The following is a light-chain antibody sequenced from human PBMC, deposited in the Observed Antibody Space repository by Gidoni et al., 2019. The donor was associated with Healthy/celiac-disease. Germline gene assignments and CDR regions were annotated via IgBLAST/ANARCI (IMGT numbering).Light chain of an antibody. Sequence: VLTQSPATLSLSPGERATLSCRASQSVRSYLAWYQQKPGQDPRLLIYDASNRATGIPARFSGSGSGTDFTLTISSLEPEDFAVYYCQQRSNWPQYTFGQGTKLEIK. V-gene: IGKV3-11*01. J-gene: IGKJ2*01. CDR2: DAS. CDR3: QQRSNWPQYT. CDR1: QSVRSY.